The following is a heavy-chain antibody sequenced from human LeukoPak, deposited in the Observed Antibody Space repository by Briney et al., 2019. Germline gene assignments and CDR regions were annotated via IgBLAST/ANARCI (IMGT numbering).Heavy chain of an antibody. CDR2: IIPIFGTA. V-gene: IGHV1-69*13. CDR3: ARGIAAAGTKLNWFDP. CDR1: GGTFSSYA. D-gene: IGHD6-13*01. Sequence: SVKVSCKASGGTFSSYAISWVRQAPGQGLEWMGGIIPIFGTANYAQKFQGRVTITADESTSTAYMELSSLRSEDTAVYYCARGIAAAGTKLNWFDPWGQGTLVTVSS. J-gene: IGHJ5*02.